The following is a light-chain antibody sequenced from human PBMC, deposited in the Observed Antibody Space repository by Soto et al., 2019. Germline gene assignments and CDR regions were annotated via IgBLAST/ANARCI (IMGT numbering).Light chain of an antibody. CDR3: QQYGTAPYT. J-gene: IGKJ2*01. Sequence: EIVLTQSPGTLSLSPGERASLSCGVSQSVRTSLAWSQHKPGLAPRLLIYDASSSATGIPDRFSGSGSGTDFPLTISRLEPEDFAVYFCQQYGTAPYTFGQGTKLEIK. V-gene: IGKV3D-20*01. CDR2: DAS. CDR1: QSVRTS.